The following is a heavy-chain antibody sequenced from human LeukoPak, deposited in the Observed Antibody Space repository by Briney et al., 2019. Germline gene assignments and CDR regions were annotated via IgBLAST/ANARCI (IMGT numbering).Heavy chain of an antibody. CDR3: SREQHGGRYFDY. J-gene: IGHJ4*02. CDR2: IYSDGTTT. D-gene: IGHD3-16*01. Sequence: GGSLRLSCAASGLTVSSSYMSWVRQAPGKGLEWVSRIYSDGTTTSYADSVKGRFTISRDNAKNTLYLQMNSLRAEDTAVYYCSREQHGGRYFDYWGQGTLVTVSS. V-gene: IGHV3-74*01. CDR1: GLTVSSSY.